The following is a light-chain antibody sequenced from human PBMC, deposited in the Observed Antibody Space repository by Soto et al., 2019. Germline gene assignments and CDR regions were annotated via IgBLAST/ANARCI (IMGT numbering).Light chain of an antibody. CDR3: CSYAGSSTFPYV. CDR2: EVS. CDR1: SSDVGGYNY. J-gene: IGLJ1*01. V-gene: IGLV2-23*02. Sequence: QSVLTQPASVSGSPGQSIAISCTATSSDVGGYNYVSWYQHHPGKAPKLMIYEVSKRPSGVSNRFSGSKSGNTASLTISGLQAEDEADYYCCSYAGSSTFPYVFGTGTKVTVL.